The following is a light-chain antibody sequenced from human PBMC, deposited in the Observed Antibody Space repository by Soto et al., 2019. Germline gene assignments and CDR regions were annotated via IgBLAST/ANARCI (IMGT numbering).Light chain of an antibody. V-gene: IGLV1-44*01. Sequence: QSVLTQPPSASGTPGQRVTISCSGSSSNIGSNTVNWYQHLPGTAPKLLIYSNNQRPSGVPDRFSGSKSGTSASLAISGLQSEDEADYYCAALDASVNDEIFGGGI. CDR2: SNN. CDR1: SSNIGSNT. CDR3: AALDASVNDEI. J-gene: IGLJ2*01.